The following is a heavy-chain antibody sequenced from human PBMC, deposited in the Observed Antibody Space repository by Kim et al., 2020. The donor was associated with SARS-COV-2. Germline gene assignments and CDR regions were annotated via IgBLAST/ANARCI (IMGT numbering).Heavy chain of an antibody. J-gene: IGHJ3*01. CDR3: ARSVEGAFDL. D-gene: IGHD2-15*01. V-gene: IGHV3-48*04. Sequence: TISYADSGRGRFTVSRDNAKSSLFLQMNSLGGEDTAVYHCARSVEGAFDLWGQGAMVTVSS. CDR2: TI.